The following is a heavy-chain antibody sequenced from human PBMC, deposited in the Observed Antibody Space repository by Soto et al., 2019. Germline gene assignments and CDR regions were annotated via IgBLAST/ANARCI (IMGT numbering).Heavy chain of an antibody. D-gene: IGHD4-17*01. CDR3: ANYDYGY. CDR1: GFTFSSYT. Sequence: VQLVESGGDLVQPGESLRLSCIASGFTFSSYTMNWVRQAPGKGLEWVSSISNTGNTKYYKDSVKGRFTISRDNAKNSLYLQMNSLRAEDTAVYYCANYDYGYWGQGTLVTVSS. V-gene: IGHV3-48*01. CDR2: ISNTGNTK. J-gene: IGHJ4*02.